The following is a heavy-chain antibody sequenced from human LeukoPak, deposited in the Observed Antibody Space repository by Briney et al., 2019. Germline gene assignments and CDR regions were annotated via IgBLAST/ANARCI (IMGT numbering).Heavy chain of an antibody. CDR1: GFTFSSYA. CDR3: AKARYNWNDAGVDC. V-gene: IGHV3-23*01. J-gene: IGHJ4*02. Sequence: GSLRLSCAASGFTFSSYAMSWVRQAPGKGLEWVSAISGSGGSTYYADSVKGRFTISRDNSKNTLYLQMNSLRAEDTAVYYCAKARYNWNDAGVDCWGQGTLVTVSS. CDR2: ISGSGGST. D-gene: IGHD1-20*01.